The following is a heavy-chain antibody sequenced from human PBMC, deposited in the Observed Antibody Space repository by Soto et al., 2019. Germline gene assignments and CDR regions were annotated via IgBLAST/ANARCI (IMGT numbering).Heavy chain of an antibody. V-gene: IGHV3-48*02. CDR1: GFTFCSDS. Sequence: ALRLSCAASGFTFCSDSMNSVRQAPGKGLEWVSYISSSSSTIYYADSVKGRFTISRDNAKNSLYLQMNSLRDEDTAVYYCARDLRIAVTRGAFDIWGQGTMVTVSS. CDR2: ISSSSSTI. D-gene: IGHD6-19*01. CDR3: ARDLRIAVTRGAFDI. J-gene: IGHJ3*02.